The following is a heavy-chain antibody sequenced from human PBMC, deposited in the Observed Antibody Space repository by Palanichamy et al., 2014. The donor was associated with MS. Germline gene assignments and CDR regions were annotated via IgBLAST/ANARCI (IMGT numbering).Heavy chain of an antibody. V-gene: IGHV4-39*02. CDR2: IYYSGST. CDR3: AREYSSSPDY. J-gene: IGHJ4*02. CDR1: GGSISSSSYH. D-gene: IGHD6-6*01. Sequence: QLQLQESGPGLVKPSETLSLICIVSGGSISSSSYHWGWIRQPPGKWLEWIGSIYYSGSTYYNPSLKSRVTISVDTSKSQFFLKVSSVTAADTAVYYCAREYSSSPDYWGQGTLVTVSS.